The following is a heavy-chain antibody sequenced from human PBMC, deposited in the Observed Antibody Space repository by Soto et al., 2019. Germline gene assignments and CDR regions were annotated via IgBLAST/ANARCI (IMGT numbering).Heavy chain of an antibody. Sequence: PSETLSLTCTVSGGSISSSSYYWSWIRQPPGKGLEWIGYIYYSGSTDYNPSLKSRVTISVDTSKNQFSLKLSSVTAADTAVYYCARYLARGPTSNWFDPWGQGTLVTVSS. J-gene: IGHJ5*02. CDR3: ARYLARGPTSNWFDP. CDR1: GGSISSSSYY. CDR2: IYYSGST. D-gene: IGHD3-10*01. V-gene: IGHV4-61*05.